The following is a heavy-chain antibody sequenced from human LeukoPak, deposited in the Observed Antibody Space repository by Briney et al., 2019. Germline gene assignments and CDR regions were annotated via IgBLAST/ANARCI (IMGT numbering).Heavy chain of an antibody. J-gene: IGHJ4*02. V-gene: IGHV1-8*02. CDR3: ANHYYDSSGYYFDY. Sequence: ASVKVSCKASGYTFTGYYMHWVRQAPGQGLEWMGWMNPNSGNTGYAQKFQGRVTMTRNTSISTAYMELSSLRSEDTAVYYCANHYYDSSGYYFDYWGQGTLVTVSS. D-gene: IGHD3-22*01. CDR1: GYTFTGYY. CDR2: MNPNSGNT.